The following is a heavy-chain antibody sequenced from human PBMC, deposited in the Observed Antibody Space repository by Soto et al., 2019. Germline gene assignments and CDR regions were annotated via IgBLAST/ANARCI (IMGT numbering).Heavy chain of an antibody. CDR1: GASISSYF. CDR3: AREAGPDRWFDP. V-gene: IGHV4-4*07. D-gene: IGHD6-19*01. CDR2: ISTSGTT. Sequence: QVQLQESGPGLVEPSETLSLTCTVSGASISSYFWTWIRQPAGKGLDWIGRISTSGTTNYNPSLKSRVTMSVDTSKNQFSLNLGSVTAADTAVYYCAREAGPDRWFDPWGQGTLVTVSS. J-gene: IGHJ5*02.